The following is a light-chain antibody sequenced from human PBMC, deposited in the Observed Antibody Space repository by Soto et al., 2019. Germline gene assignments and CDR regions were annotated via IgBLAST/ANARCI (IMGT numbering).Light chain of an antibody. CDR1: QSVSNNY. CDR2: GAY. CDR3: QQYGSSPLT. J-gene: IGKJ3*01. Sequence: EIVLTQSPGTLSLSPGERATLSCRASQSVSNNYLAWYQQKPGQAPRLLIYGAYTRDTGIPDRFSGSGSGTDFTLTISRLEPEDFAVYYCQQYGSSPLTFGPGTKVDIK. V-gene: IGKV3-20*01.